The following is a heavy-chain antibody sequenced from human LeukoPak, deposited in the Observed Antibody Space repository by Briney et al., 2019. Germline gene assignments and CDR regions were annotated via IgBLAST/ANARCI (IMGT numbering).Heavy chain of an antibody. CDR3: AREGAPGYYYGMDV. Sequence: PSETPSLTCTVSGGSISSSNYYWSWIRQPPGKGLEWIGYIYYSGSTNYNPSLKSRVTISVDTSKNQFSLKLSSVTAADTAVYYCAREGAPGYYYGMDVWGQGTTVTVSS. CDR1: GGSISSSNYY. D-gene: IGHD3-16*01. V-gene: IGHV4-61*01. CDR2: IYYSGST. J-gene: IGHJ6*02.